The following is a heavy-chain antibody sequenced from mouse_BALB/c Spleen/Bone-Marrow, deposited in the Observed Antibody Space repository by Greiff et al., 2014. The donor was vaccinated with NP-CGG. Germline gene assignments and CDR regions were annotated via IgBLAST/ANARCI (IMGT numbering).Heavy chain of an antibody. V-gene: IGHV5-9-4*01. D-gene: IGHD4-1*01. Sequence: EVKLMESGGGLVKPGGSLKLSCAASGFTFSNYAMSWVRQSPERRLEWVAEINSGGDYSYFPDTVTGRFTISRDNAKNTLYLERSSMRAEDSAIYYCARETGTLGWFHYWGQGTLVTVSA. CDR2: INSGGDYS. J-gene: IGHJ3*01. CDR1: GFTFSNYA. CDR3: ARETGTLGWFHY.